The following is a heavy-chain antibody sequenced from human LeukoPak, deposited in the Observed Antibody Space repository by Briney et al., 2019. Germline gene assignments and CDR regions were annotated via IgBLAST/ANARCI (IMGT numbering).Heavy chain of an antibody. CDR2: ISYDGSNK. J-gene: IGHJ4*02. Sequence: GRSLRLSCAASGFTFSSYAMHWVRQAPSKGLEWVAVISYDGSNKYYADSVKGRFTISRDNSKNTLYLQMNSLRAEDTAVYYCARDRVPDYYDSSGYFRLDYWGQGTLVTVSS. D-gene: IGHD3-22*01. CDR1: GFTFSSYA. V-gene: IGHV3-30-3*01. CDR3: ARDRVPDYYDSSGYFRLDY.